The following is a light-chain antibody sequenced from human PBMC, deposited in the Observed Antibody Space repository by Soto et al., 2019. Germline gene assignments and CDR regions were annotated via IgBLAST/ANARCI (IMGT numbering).Light chain of an antibody. J-gene: IGLJ1*01. V-gene: IGLV2-14*01. CDR3: TSYSSSSTFYV. CDR1: SSDIGGYYY. CDR2: QVT. Sequence: QSALTQPASVSGSPGQSITISCTGTSSDIGGYYYVSWYQHHPGKAPKLMIYQVTNRPSGVSHRFSGSKSGNTASLTISGLQAGDEADYYCTSYSSSSTFYVFGPGTKVTVL.